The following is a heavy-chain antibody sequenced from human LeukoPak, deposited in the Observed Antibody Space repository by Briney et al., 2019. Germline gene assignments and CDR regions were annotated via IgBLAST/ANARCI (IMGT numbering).Heavy chain of an antibody. CDR3: AKDAVEMATTTHFDY. CDR2: ISGSGGST. J-gene: IGHJ4*02. D-gene: IGHD1-1*01. CDR1: GFTFSSYA. V-gene: IGHV3-23*01. Sequence: QTGGSLRLSCSASGFTFSSYAMIWVRQAPGKGREWVSSISGSGGSTYYADSVKGRFTISRDNSTNTLYLPMKSLRAAATAVYYCAKDAVEMATTTHFDYWGQGTVVTVSS.